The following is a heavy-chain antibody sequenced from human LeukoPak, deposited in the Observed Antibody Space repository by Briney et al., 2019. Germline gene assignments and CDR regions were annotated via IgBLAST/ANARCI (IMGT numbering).Heavy chain of an antibody. J-gene: IGHJ3*02. CDR3: ARDGAAHCGGDCYSGAFDI. Sequence: GGSLRLSCGASGFTFSSYSMNWVRQAPGKGLEWVSYISGSSRNIYYPDSVRGRFTISRDNAKNSLYLQRNSLRDEDTAVYYCARDGAAHCGGDCYSGAFDIWGQGTMVTVSS. D-gene: IGHD2-21*02. CDR1: GFTFSSYS. V-gene: IGHV3-48*02. CDR2: ISGSSRNI.